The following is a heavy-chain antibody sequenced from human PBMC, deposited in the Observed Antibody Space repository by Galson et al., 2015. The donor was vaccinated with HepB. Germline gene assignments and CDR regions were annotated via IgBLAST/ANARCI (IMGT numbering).Heavy chain of an antibody. D-gene: IGHD3-3*01. J-gene: IGHJ3*02. CDR2: ISIDSSRQ. CDR3: ARDPGFWSGLGALDI. V-gene: IGHV3-30*04. Sequence: SLRLSCAASQLSFTNHAMHWVRQAPGRGLEWVAVISIDSSRQYYAASVKGRFTIFRDNSNNTLYLQMNSLRVDDTAVYFCARDPGFWSGLGALDIWGQGTMVSVSS. CDR1: QLSFTNHA.